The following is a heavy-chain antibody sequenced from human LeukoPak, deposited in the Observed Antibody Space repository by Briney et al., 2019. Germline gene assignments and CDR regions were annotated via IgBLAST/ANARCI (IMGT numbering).Heavy chain of an antibody. V-gene: IGHV4-34*01. CDR1: GGSFSGYY. CDR3: ARGPLRRGESSGWYGNYYYYYMDV. J-gene: IGHJ6*03. CDR2: INHSGST. Sequence: PSETLSLTCAVYGGSFSGYYWSWIRQPPGKGLEWTGEINHSGSTNYNPSLKSRVTISVDTSKNQFSLKLSSVTAADTAVYYCARGPLRRGESSGWYGNYYYYYMDVWGKGTTVTVSS. D-gene: IGHD6-19*01.